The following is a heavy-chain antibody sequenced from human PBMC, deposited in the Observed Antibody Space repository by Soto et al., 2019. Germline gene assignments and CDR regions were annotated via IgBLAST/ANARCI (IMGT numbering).Heavy chain of an antibody. J-gene: IGHJ4*02. D-gene: IGHD3-10*01. CDR1: GFTFSSYA. CDR3: AKDGVGPDRDPDHTYYFDY. Sequence: GGSLRLSCAASGFTFSSYAMSWVRQAPGKGLERVSAISGSGGSTYYADSVKGRFTISRDNSKNTLYLQMNSLRAEDTAVYYCAKDGVGPDRDPDHTYYFDYWGQGTLVTVSS. V-gene: IGHV3-23*01. CDR2: ISGSGGST.